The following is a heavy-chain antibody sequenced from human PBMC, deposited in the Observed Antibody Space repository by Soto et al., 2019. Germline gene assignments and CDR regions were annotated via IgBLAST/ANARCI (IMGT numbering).Heavy chain of an antibody. CDR1: GVTFSSYA. CDR3: ARDGLRNYDFWSGYPTEEYYYYMDV. CDR2: IIPIFGTA. J-gene: IGHJ6*03. Sequence: SVKVSCKASGVTFSSYAISWVRQAPGQGLEWMGGIIPIFGTANYAQKFQGRVTITADESTSTAYMELSSLRSEDTAVYYCARDGLRNYDFWSGYPTEEYYYYMDVWGKGTTVTVSS. D-gene: IGHD3-3*01. V-gene: IGHV1-69*13.